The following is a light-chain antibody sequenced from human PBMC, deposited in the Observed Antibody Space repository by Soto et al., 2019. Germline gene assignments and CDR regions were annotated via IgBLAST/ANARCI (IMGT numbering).Light chain of an antibody. V-gene: IGLV2-14*01. CDR1: SSDDCGYMY. CDR2: AVS. Sequence: QSVLTQPASLTGSPGQSITISCTGTSSDDCGYMYVSWDQQQPGTAPKLMIYAVSSRPSGVSNRLPVSNSGNTASLLIYWLQAEDEADYYCSSYTSRSALYVFGTGTKGTVL. CDR3: SSYTSRSALYV. J-gene: IGLJ1*01.